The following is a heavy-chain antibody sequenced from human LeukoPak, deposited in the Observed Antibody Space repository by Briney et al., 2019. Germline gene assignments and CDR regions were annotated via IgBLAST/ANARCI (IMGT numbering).Heavy chain of an antibody. D-gene: IGHD6-13*01. J-gene: IGHJ4*02. CDR3: AKAKPYSSSWYWDY. CDR2: ISYDGSNK. Sequence: GGSLRLSCAASGFTFSSYGMHWVRQAPGKGLEWVAVISYDGSNKYYADSVKGRFTISRDNSKNTLYLQMNSLRAEDTAVYYCAKAKPYSSSWYWDYWGQGTLVTVSS. V-gene: IGHV3-30*18. CDR1: GFTFSSYG.